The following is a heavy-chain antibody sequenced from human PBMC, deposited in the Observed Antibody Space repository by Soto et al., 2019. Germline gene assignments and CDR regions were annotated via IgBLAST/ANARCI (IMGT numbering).Heavy chain of an antibody. Sequence: SETLSLTCTVSGGSISSYYWSWIRQPPGKGLEWIGYIYYSGSTNYNPSLKSRVTISVDTSKNQFSLKLSSVTAADTAVYYCARHRPDDYGDRYFDYWGQGTLVTVSS. CDR3: ARHRPDDYGDRYFDY. D-gene: IGHD4-17*01. CDR1: GGSISSYY. V-gene: IGHV4-59*08. CDR2: IYYSGST. J-gene: IGHJ4*02.